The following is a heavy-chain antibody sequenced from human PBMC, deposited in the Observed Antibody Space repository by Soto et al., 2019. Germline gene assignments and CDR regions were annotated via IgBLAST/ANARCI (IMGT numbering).Heavy chain of an antibody. Sequence: LQPSETLSLTCAVYGGSFSGYYWSLIRQPPGKGLELIGEIHHSGSTNYNPSLKSRVTISADTSKNQFSLRLRSVTAADTAVYYCVRGPNNWFDPWGQGTLVTVSS. CDR2: IHHSGST. CDR3: VRGPNNWFDP. V-gene: IGHV4-34*01. J-gene: IGHJ5*02. CDR1: GGSFSGYY.